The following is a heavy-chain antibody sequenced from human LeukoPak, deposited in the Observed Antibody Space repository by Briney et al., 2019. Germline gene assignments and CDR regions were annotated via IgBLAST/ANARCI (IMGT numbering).Heavy chain of an antibody. J-gene: IGHJ4*02. D-gene: IGHD3-10*01. CDR3: ARDSPDGSGTYYNDSPDY. V-gene: IGHV1-18*01. Sequence: ASAKVSCKASGYTFSSYGISWVRQAPGQGLEWMGWISAYNGNTNYRQKLQGRVTMTTDTFTGTAYMDLRSLRSDDTAIYYCARDSPDGSGTYYNDSPDYWGQGTLVTVSS. CDR1: GYTFSSYG. CDR2: ISAYNGNT.